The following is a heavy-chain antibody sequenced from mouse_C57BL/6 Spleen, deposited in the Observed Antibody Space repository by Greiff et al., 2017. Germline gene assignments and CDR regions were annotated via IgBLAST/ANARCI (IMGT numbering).Heavy chain of an antibody. Sequence: QVQLQQPGAELVRPGSSVKLSCKASGYTFTSYWMHWVKQRPIQGLEWIGNIDPSDSETHYNQKFKDKATLTVDKSSSTAYMQLSSLTSEDSAVYYCARYGYYGSSFFAYWGQGTLVTVSA. CDR2: IDPSDSET. D-gene: IGHD1-1*01. V-gene: IGHV1-52*01. CDR3: ARYGYYGSSFFAY. J-gene: IGHJ3*01. CDR1: GYTFTSYW.